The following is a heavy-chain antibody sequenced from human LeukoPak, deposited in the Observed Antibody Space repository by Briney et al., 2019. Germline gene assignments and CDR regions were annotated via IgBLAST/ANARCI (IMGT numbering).Heavy chain of an antibody. D-gene: IGHD6-19*01. CDR3: AKDGYSSGWSPLFDY. J-gene: IGHJ4*02. CDR1: GFTFSSYA. CDR2: ISGSGGST. V-gene: IGHV3-23*01. Sequence: PGGSLRLSCAASGFTFSSYAMSWVRQAPGKGLEWVSAISGSGGSTYYADSVKGRFTISRDNSKNTLYLQMNSLRAEDTAVYYCAKDGYSSGWSPLFDYWGQGTLVTVSS.